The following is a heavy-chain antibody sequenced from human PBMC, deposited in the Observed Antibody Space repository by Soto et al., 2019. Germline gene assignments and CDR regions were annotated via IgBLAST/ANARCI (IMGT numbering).Heavy chain of an antibody. D-gene: IGHD3-3*01. V-gene: IGHV3-23*01. CDR1: GFTFSSYA. Sequence: PGGSLRLSCAACGFTFSSYAMSWVRQAPGKGLEWVSAISGSGGSTYYADSVKGRFTISRDNSKNTLYLQMNSLRAEDTAVYYCAKVPAPYYDFWSGRGGQFDYWGQGTLVTVSS. CDR2: ISGSGGST. CDR3: AKVPAPYYDFWSGRGGQFDY. J-gene: IGHJ4*02.